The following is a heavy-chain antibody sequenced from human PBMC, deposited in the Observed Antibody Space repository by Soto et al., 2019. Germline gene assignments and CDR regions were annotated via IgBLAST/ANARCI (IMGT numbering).Heavy chain of an antibody. Sequence: QLQQWGAGLLKPSETLSLTCVVSGGSFSTYYYNWIRQSPGKGLEWIGEINPSGSNNYSPSLKSRGTTSLDSSNNQFSLKLTSVTAADTAVDYCARGGSNDWPGAFDIWGQGTMVTVSS. D-gene: IGHD3-9*01. CDR3: ARGGSNDWPGAFDI. CDR2: INPSGSN. V-gene: IGHV4-34*01. J-gene: IGHJ3*02. CDR1: GGSFSTYY.